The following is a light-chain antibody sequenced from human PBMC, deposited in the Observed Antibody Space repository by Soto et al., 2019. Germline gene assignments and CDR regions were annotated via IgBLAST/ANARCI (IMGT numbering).Light chain of an antibody. J-gene: IGKJ1*01. CDR2: GAS. Sequence: DVQMTQSPSTLSASVGGRVTITCRASQSIINWLAWYQQKPGKAPKLLIYGASSLERGIPSRFSGSGSGSEFTLTITNLQPDDFATYYCQQYDSFSGTFGQGTKVDIK. CDR3: QQYDSFSGT. V-gene: IGKV1-5*01. CDR1: QSIINW.